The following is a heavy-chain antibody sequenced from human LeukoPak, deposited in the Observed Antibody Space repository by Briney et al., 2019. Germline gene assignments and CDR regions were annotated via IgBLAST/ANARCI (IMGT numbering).Heavy chain of an antibody. Sequence: GGPQSLPYWASGLVFIHHDTNWAPRAPGKTRVGLSAISGRSSHVYYGESVKGRFTISRDNAKISLYLQLDSLGVEDTAVYYCGRAFPPLRTSSAGDLWGQGTLVTVSS. D-gene: IGHD3-16*01. V-gene: IGHV3-21*01. CDR1: GLVFIHHD. J-gene: IGHJ1*01. CDR3: GRAFPPLRTSSAGDL. CDR2: ISGRSSHV.